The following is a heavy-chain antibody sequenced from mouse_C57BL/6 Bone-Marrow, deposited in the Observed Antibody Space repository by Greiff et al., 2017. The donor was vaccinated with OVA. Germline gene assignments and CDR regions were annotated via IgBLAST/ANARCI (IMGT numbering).Heavy chain of an antibody. CDR2: ISSGGSYT. D-gene: IGHD1-1*01. CDR1: GFTFSSYG. V-gene: IGHV5-6*01. J-gene: IGHJ2*01. CDR3: ARRDYGRDY. Sequence: EVHLVESGGDLVKPGGSLKLSCAASGFTFSSYGMSWVRHTPDKRLEWVATISSGGSYTYYPDSVKGRFTISRDNAKNTLYLQMSSLKSEDTAMYYCARRDYGRDYWGQGTTLTVSS.